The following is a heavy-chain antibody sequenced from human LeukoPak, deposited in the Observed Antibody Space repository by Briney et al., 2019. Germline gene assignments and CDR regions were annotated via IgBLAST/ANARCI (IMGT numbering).Heavy chain of an antibody. CDR2: IYSGGST. J-gene: IGHJ4*02. CDR1: GFTVSSNY. Sequence: PGGSLRLSCAASGFTVSSNYMSWVRQAPGKGLEWVSVIYSGGSTYYADSVKGRFTISRDNSKNTLYLQMNSLRAEDTAVYYCARHGAVAGTAGESWGQGTLVTVSS. D-gene: IGHD6-19*01. CDR3: ARHGAVAGTAGES. V-gene: IGHV3-53*01.